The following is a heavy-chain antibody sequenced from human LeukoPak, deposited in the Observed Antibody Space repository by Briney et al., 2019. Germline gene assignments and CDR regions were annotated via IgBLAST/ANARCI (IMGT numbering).Heavy chain of an antibody. CDR1: GGSFNGYY. CDR2: SIHSGTT. J-gene: IGHJ4*02. CDR3: ARGNRSADRRFDS. Sequence: SETLSLTCAVYGGSFNGYYWSWIRQLPGKGLEWIGESIHSGTTNYSPSLKSRVTISVDTSKNQFSLKLTSVTAADTALYYCARGNRSADRRFDSWGQGALVTVSS. V-gene: IGHV4-34*01. D-gene: IGHD6-19*01.